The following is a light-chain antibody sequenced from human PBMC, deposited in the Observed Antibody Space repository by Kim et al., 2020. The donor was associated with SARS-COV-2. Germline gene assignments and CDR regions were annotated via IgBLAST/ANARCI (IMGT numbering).Light chain of an antibody. J-gene: IGKJ4*01. CDR3: PQYYSYPLT. CDR2: AAS. CDR1: QGISSY. Sequence: AIRMTQSPSSISASTGDRVTITCRASQGISSYLAWYQQKPGKAPKLLIYAASTLQSGVPSRFNGSGSGTDFTLTISCLQSEDFATYYCPQYYSYPLTFGGGTKVDIK. V-gene: IGKV1-8*01.